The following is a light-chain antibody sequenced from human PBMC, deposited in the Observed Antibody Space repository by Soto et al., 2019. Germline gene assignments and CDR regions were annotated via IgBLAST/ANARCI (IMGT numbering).Light chain of an antibody. J-gene: IGLJ7*01. CDR3: CSYAGTGSVV. Sequence: QSVLTQPASVSGSPGQSITISCTGTSSDVGSYNLVSWYQQYPGKAPRLKIYEGTKRPSGVSYRFSGSKSGNTASLTISGLQAEDEALYYCCSYAGTGSVVFGGGTQLTVL. CDR1: SSDVGSYNL. CDR2: EGT. V-gene: IGLV2-23*01.